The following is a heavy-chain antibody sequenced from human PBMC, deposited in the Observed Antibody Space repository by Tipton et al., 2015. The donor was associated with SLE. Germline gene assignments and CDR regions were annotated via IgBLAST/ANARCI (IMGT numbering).Heavy chain of an antibody. V-gene: IGHV4-59*01. CDR3: ARRIVGATTGWFDP. CDR2: ISYSGST. D-gene: IGHD1-26*01. J-gene: IGHJ5*02. CDR1: GGSISSYY. Sequence: TLSLTCTVSGGSISSYYWSWIRQPPGKGLEWIGYISYSGSTNYNPSLKSRVTISVDTSKNQFSLKLSSVIAADTAVYYCARRIVGATTGWFDPWGQGTLVTVSS.